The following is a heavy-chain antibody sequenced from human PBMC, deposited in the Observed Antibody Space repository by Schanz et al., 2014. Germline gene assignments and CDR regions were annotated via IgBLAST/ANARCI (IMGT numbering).Heavy chain of an antibody. CDR1: GGTFSTYT. V-gene: IGHV1-69*02. D-gene: IGHD6-13*01. CDR2: IIPILGIA. J-gene: IGHJ4*02. CDR3: ASSGAGYSSSWDFDY. Sequence: QVQLVQSGAEVKKPGSSVKVSCKASGGTFSTYTISWVRQAPGQGLEWMGRIIPILGIANYAQKFQGRVTITADKSTFTAYMDVSSLRSEDTAVHYCASSGAGYSSSWDFDYWGQGTRVTVSS.